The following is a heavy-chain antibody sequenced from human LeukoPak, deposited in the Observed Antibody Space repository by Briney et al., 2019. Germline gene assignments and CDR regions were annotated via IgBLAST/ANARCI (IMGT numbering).Heavy chain of an antibody. D-gene: IGHD6-19*01. Sequence: PGRSLRLSCAASGFTFSSYGMHWVRQAPGKGLEWVAVIWYDGSNKYYADSVKGRFTISRDNSKNTLYLQMNSLRAEDTAVYYCGGGWYFFDYWGQGTLVTVSS. CDR2: IWYDGSNK. CDR1: GFTFSSYG. J-gene: IGHJ4*02. CDR3: GGGWYFFDY. V-gene: IGHV3-33*01.